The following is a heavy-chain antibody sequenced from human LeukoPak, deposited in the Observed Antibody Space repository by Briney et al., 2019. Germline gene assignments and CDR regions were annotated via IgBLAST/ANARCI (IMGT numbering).Heavy chain of an antibody. V-gene: IGHV5-51*01. D-gene: IGHD6-19*01. J-gene: IGHJ3*02. CDR3: ALQIAVAGYDAYDI. Sequence: GESVKISCKASGSQSTNYWIAWVRQMPGKGLEWMGIVYLDDSDTKYSPSFEGQVTISADKSISSTFLQWSSLKAADTAMYYCALQIAVAGYDAYDIWGQGTMVTVSS. CDR2: VYLDDSDT. CDR1: GSQSTNYW.